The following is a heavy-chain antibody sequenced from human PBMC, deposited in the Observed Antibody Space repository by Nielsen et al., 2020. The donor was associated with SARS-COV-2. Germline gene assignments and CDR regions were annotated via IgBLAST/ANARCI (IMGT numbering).Heavy chain of an antibody. CDR2: ISGSGGST. CDR3: ARDNGADGFNDALDK. CDR1: GFTFSSYA. D-gene: IGHD2-8*01. J-gene: IGHJ3*02. Sequence: GESLKISCAASGFTFSSYAMSWVRQAPGKGLEWVSAISGSGGSTYYADSVKGRFTISRDNSKNTLYLHMGSLRAEDMAIYYCARDNGADGFNDALDKWGQGTMVTVSS. V-gene: IGHV3-23*01.